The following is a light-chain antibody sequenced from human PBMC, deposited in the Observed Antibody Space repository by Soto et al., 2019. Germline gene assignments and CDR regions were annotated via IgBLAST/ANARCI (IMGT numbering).Light chain of an antibody. CDR2: GAS. J-gene: IGKJ5*01. V-gene: IGKV3-20*01. Sequence: ELVLRQYPGTLSLSAGEIALVCRRTSQSVSSSYLAWYQQKPGQAPRLLIYGASSRATGIPDRFSGSGSGTDFTLTLSRLEPEDFAVYSCQQYGSAPTTFGQGTRLEIK. CDR3: QQYGSAPTT. CDR1: QSVSSSY.